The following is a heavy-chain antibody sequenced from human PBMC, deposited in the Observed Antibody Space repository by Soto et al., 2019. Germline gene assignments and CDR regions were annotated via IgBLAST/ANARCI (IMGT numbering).Heavy chain of an antibody. CDR1: GGSIGSFY. D-gene: IGHD4-17*01. V-gene: IGHV4-59*01. CDR3: ARVSHYGDYRIDY. Sequence: SETLSLTWTVSGGSIGSFYWIWIRQPPGKGLECIGYVYYSGSTNYYSPLESRVTISLDTSKKQFSLKLRSVTTADTAVYYCARVSHYGDYRIDYWGQGTLVTVSS. J-gene: IGHJ4*02. CDR2: VYYSGST.